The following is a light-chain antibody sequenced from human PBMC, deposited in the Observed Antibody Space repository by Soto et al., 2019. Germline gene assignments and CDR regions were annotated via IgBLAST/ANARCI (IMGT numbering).Light chain of an antibody. Sequence: DIQMTQSPSTLSASVGDGVTITCRASQNISVWLAWYQQRPGKAPKFLIYDASNLETGVSSRFSGSGSGTEFTLTIRSLQPDDFATYYCQQYDSSSPNFGQGTKLEIK. CDR2: DAS. CDR3: QQYDSSSPN. V-gene: IGKV1-5*01. CDR1: QNISVW. J-gene: IGKJ2*01.